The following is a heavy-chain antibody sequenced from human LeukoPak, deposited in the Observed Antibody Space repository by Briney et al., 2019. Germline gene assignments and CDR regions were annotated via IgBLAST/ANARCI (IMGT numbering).Heavy chain of an antibody. CDR2: INPNSGGT. V-gene: IGHV1-2*02. CDR1: GYTFTGYY. D-gene: IGHD3-10*01. CDR3: ARDIDYYGSGSYYRGVRAFDI. J-gene: IGHJ3*02. Sequence: ASVKVSCKASGYTFTGYYMHWVRQAPGQGLEWMGWINPNSGGTNYAQKLQGRVTMTTDTSTSTAYMELRSLRSDDTAVYYCARDIDYYGSGSYYRGVRAFDIWGQGTMVTVSS.